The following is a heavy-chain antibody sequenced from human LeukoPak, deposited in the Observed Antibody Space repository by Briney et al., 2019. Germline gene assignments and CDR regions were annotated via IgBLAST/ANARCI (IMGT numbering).Heavy chain of an antibody. CDR2: ISDSGGNT. CDR3: ATGAPGTSFDY. CDR1: GFTFSPYA. Sequence: PGGSLRLSCAASGFTFSPYAMSWVRQAPGKGLEWVSTISDSGGNTYYADSVKGRFTISRDNSGNTLYLQMNSLRAEDTAVYFCATGAPGTSFDYWGQGTLVTVSS. J-gene: IGHJ4*02. V-gene: IGHV3-23*01. D-gene: IGHD1-14*01.